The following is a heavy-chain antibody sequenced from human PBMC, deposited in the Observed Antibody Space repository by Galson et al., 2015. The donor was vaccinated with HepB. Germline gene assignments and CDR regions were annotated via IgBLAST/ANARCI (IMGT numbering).Heavy chain of an antibody. CDR1: GFTFSSYW. CDR2: INSDGSST. Sequence: SLRLSCAASGFTFSSYWMHWVRQAPGKGLVWVSRINSDGSSTSYADSVKGRFTISRDNAKNTLYLQMNSLRAEDTAVYYCARGYPGAEYFQHWGQGTLVTVSS. V-gene: IGHV3-74*01. D-gene: IGHD1-14*01. J-gene: IGHJ1*01. CDR3: ARGYPGAEYFQH.